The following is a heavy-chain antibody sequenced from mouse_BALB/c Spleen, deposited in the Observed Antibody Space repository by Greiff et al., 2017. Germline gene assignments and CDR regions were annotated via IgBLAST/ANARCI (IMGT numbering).Heavy chain of an antibody. J-gene: IGHJ2*01. CDR3: ASGNYYYFDY. D-gene: IGHD2-1*01. Sequence: EVMLVESGGGLVQPGGSRKLSCAASGFTFSSFGMHWVRQAPEKGLEWVAYISSGSSTIYYADTVKGRFTISRDNPKNTLFLQMTSLRSEDTAMYYCASGNYYYFDYWGQGTTLTVSS. V-gene: IGHV5-17*02. CDR1: GFTFSSFG. CDR2: ISSGSSTI.